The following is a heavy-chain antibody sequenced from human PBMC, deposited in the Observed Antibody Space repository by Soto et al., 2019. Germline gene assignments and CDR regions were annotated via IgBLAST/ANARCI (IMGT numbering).Heavy chain of an antibody. V-gene: IGHV3-23*01. J-gene: IGHJ4*02. CDR3: AKDRVSTGSYSLDF. CDR1: GFTFSNYG. Sequence: VQLLESGGGLVQPGGSLRVSCAASGFTFSNYGMSWVRQAPEAGLEWVSTVSGSGVTSYADSVRGRFTISRDNSKNTLYLQMNSLRDEDTAIYYCAKDRVSTGSYSLDFWGQGTLVTVSS. D-gene: IGHD1-26*01. CDR2: VSGSGVT.